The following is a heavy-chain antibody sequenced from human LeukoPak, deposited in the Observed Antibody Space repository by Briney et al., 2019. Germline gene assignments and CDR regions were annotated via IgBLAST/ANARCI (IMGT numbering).Heavy chain of an antibody. CDR1: GFTISDYW. V-gene: IGHV3-74*01. D-gene: IGHD6-13*01. CDR3: ARSLSSWYFLNDY. J-gene: IGHJ4*02. Sequence: GGSLRLSCEASGFTISDYWMHWVRQAPGKGLVWVSRINSDGSGTGNADSVKGRFTTSRDNAKNTVYLRMNSLRAEDTAVYYCARSLSSWYFLNDYWGQGALVTVSS. CDR2: INSDGSGT.